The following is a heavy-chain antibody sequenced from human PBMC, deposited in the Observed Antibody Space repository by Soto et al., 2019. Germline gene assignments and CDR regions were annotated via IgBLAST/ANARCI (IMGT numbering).Heavy chain of an antibody. CDR1: GFTFSNYA. Sequence: GGSLRLSCAASGFTFSNYAMHWVRQAPGKGLEWVAVISYDGSSKDYADSVKGRFTISRDNSKNTLYVQMNSLRAEDTAVYYCAKDRTTYSGYPSNPDYWGQGTLVTVSS. CDR2: ISYDGSSK. J-gene: IGHJ4*02. D-gene: IGHD5-12*01. CDR3: AKDRTTYSGYPSNPDY. V-gene: IGHV3-30*18.